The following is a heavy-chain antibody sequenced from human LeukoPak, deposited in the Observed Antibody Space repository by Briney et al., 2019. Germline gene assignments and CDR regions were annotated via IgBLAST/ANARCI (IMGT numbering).Heavy chain of an antibody. Sequence: GGSLRLSCAASGFTFSSYAMSWVRQAPGKGLEWVSAISGSGGSTYYADSVKGRFTISRDNSKNTLHLQMNSLRAEDTAVYYCAKGRLERVVGATTADYWGQGTLVTVSS. V-gene: IGHV3-23*01. D-gene: IGHD1-26*01. J-gene: IGHJ4*02. CDR1: GFTFSSYA. CDR2: ISGSGGST. CDR3: AKGRLERVVGATTADY.